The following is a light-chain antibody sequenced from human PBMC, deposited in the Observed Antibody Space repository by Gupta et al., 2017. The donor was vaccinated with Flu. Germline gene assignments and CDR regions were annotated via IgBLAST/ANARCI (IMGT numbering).Light chain of an antibody. CDR3: QSYDSSLSGWV. Sequence: QSVLTQSPSVSGAPGPRVTISCTGSSSNIGAGYDVHWYQQLPGTAPKLLIYGNSNRPSGVPDRFSGSKSGTSASLAITGLQAEDEADYYCQSYDSSLSGWVFGGGTKLTVL. J-gene: IGLJ3*02. CDR2: GNS. V-gene: IGLV1-40*01. CDR1: SSNIGAGYD.